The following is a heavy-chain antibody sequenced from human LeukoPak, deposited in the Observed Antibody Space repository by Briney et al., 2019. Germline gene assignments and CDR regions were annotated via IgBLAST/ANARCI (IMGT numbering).Heavy chain of an antibody. CDR1: GYTFTDYY. V-gene: IGHV1-2*02. J-gene: IGHJ4*02. D-gene: IGHD3-10*01. Sequence: ASVKVSCEASGYTFTDYYVHWVRQAPGQGLEWMGWINPNSGGTKYAQNFQGRVTMTRDTSISTAYMELSRLRSDDTAVYYCARERREFFDYWGQGTLVTVSS. CDR2: INPNSGGT. CDR3: ARERREFFDY.